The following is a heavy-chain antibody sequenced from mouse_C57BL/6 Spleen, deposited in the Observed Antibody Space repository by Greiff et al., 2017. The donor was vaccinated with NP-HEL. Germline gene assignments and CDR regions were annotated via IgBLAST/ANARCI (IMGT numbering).Heavy chain of an antibody. V-gene: IGHV14-2*01. Sequence: VQLKESGAELVKPGASVKLSCTASGFNIKDYYMHWVKQRTEQGLAWIGRIAPEDGETKYAPKFQGKATITADTSSNTADLQLSSLTSEDTAGYYWARGGYDYDGFSVAYWGQGTLVTVSA. D-gene: IGHD2-4*01. J-gene: IGHJ3*01. CDR3: ARGGYDYDGFSVAY. CDR2: IAPEDGET. CDR1: GFNIKDYY.